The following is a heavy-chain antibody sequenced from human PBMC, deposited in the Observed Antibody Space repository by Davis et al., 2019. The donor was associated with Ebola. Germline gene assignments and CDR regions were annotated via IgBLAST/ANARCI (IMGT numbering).Heavy chain of an antibody. CDR2: IRYDGSNK. Sequence: GESLKISCAASGFTFSSYGMHWVRQAPGKGLEWVAFIRYDGSNKYYADSVKGRFTISRDNSKNTLYLQMNSLGVEDTAVYYCAKGCSGGMCYDYWGQGTLVTVSS. J-gene: IGHJ4*02. V-gene: IGHV3-30*02. CDR3: AKGCSGGMCYDY. CDR1: GFTFSSYG. D-gene: IGHD2-15*01.